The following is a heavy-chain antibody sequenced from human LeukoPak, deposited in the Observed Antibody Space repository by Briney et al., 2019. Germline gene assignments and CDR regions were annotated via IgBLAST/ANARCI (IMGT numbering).Heavy chain of an antibody. CDR2: IYYSGST. D-gene: IGHD6-13*01. J-gene: IGHJ4*02. CDR3: ARLGSSSWTPPSDY. Sequence: PSETLSLTCTVSGGSISSYYWTWIRQPPGKGLEWIGYIYYSGSTNYNPSLKSRVTISVDASKNQFSLKLSSVTAADTAVYYCARLGSSSWTPPSDYWGQGTLVTVSS. V-gene: IGHV4-59*08. CDR1: GGSISSYY.